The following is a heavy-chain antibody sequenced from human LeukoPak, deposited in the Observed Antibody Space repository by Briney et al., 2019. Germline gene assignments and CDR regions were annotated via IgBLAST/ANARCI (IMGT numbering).Heavy chain of an antibody. V-gene: IGHV3-9*03. Sequence: GRSLRLSCAASGFTFDDYAMHWVRQAPAKGLEWVSGISWNSGSIGYADSVKGRFTISRDNAKNSLYLQMNSLRAEDMALYYCAKASAAADNYFDYWGQGTLVTVSS. J-gene: IGHJ4*02. CDR2: ISWNSGSI. CDR1: GFTFDDYA. CDR3: AKASAAADNYFDY. D-gene: IGHD6-13*01.